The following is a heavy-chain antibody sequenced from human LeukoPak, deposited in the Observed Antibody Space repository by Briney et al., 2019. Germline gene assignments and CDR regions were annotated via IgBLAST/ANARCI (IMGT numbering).Heavy chain of an antibody. V-gene: IGHV3-30*02. CDR1: GYTLTELS. D-gene: IGHD2-15*01. J-gene: IGHJ5*02. CDR3: ARLGEDLAVGVAGYWFDP. CDR2: IRDDGSTR. Sequence: SCKVSGYTLTELSMHWVRQAPGKGLEWVAFIRDDGSTRYYADSVKGRFTVSRDNSKNTLYLQMDSLRTEDTAVYYCARLGEDLAVGVAGYWFDPWGQGTLVTVSS.